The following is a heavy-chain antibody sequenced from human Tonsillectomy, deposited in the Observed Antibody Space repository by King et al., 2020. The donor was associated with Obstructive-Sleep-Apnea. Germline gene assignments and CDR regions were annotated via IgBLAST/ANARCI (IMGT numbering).Heavy chain of an antibody. Sequence: VQLVESGGVLVQPGGSLRLSCAASGFTFSTYSMNWVRQAPGKGLEWVSYIGGSGNNIHYADSVKGRVTISRDNAQNSLYLQMSGLRAEDTGVYYCARDFLWAFDYWGQGTLVTVSS. CDR2: IGGSGNNI. CDR3: ARDFLWAFDY. D-gene: IGHD7-27*01. J-gene: IGHJ4*02. V-gene: IGHV3-48*01. CDR1: GFTFSTYS.